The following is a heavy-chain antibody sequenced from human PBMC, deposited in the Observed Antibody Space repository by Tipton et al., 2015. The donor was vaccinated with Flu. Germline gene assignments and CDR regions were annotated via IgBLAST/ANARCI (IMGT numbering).Heavy chain of an antibody. V-gene: IGHV3-23*01. CDR1: GFIFSNYA. CDR2: IKGSSFNT. J-gene: IGHJ5*02. Sequence: SLRLSCGASGFIFSNYAMSWVRQAPGKGLEWVSTIKGSSFNTYYADSVKGRFTISRDNSRNTLSLQMNSLRAEDTAVYYCAKDCITGTTGWFDPWGQGILVTVSS. CDR3: AKDCITGTTGWFDP. D-gene: IGHD1-7*01.